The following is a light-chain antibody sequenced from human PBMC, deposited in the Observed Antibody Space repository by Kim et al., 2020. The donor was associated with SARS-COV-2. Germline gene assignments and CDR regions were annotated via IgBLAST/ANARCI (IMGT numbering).Light chain of an antibody. J-gene: IGLJ1*01. V-gene: IGLV2-11*03. CDR3: CSYAGSGIYA. CDR1: SSDIGAYNY. CDR2: DVT. Sequence: GQSITISCTGSSSDIGAYNYVSWYQQHPGKAPKVMIYDVTKRPSGVPDRFSGSKSGNTASLTISGLQAEDEADYYCCSYAGSGIYAFGGGTKVTVL.